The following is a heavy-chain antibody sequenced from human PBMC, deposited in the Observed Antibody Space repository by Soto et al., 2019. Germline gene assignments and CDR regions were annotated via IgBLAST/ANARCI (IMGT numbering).Heavy chain of an antibody. J-gene: IGHJ3*02. CDR3: ARGAGSSHDAFDI. CDR1: GGTFSSYA. D-gene: IGHD3-10*01. V-gene: IGHV1-69*06. Sequence: ASVKVSCKASGGTFSSYAISWVRQAPGQGLEWMGGIIPIFGTANYAQKFQGRVTITADKSTSTAYMELSSLRSDDTAVYYCARGAGSSHDAFDIWGQGTMVTVSS. CDR2: IIPIFGTA.